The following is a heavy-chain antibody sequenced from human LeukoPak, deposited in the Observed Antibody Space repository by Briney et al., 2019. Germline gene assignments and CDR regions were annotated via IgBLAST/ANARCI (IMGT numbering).Heavy chain of an antibody. D-gene: IGHD5-12*01. J-gene: IGHJ4*02. V-gene: IGHV1-2*02. Sequence: ASVKVFCKASGYTFTGYYMHWVRQAPGQGLEWMGWINPNSGGTNYAQKFQGRVTMTRDTSISTAYMELSRLRSDDTAVYYCASNSGYDLDGEGWLQYYFDYWGQGTLVTVSS. CDR3: ASNSGYDLDGEGWLQYYFDY. CDR2: INPNSGGT. CDR1: GYTFTGYY.